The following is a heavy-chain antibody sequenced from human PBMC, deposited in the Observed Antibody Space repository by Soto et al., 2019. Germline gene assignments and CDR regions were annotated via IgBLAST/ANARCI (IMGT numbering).Heavy chain of an antibody. J-gene: IGHJ4*02. Sequence: GGSLRLSCAASRFMFSSYWMHWVRQAPGKGLVWVSRINSDGGTTTYADSVKGRFTISRDNSKNTLYLQMNSLRAEDTAVYYCAKDHSGNVYYFDYWGQGILVTVSS. CDR2: INSDGGTT. V-gene: IGHV3-74*01. D-gene: IGHD6-19*01. CDR1: RFMFSSYW. CDR3: AKDHSGNVYYFDY.